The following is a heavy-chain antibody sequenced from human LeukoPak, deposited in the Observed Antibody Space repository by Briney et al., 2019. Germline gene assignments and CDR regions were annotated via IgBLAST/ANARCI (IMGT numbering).Heavy chain of an antibody. CDR3: ARGGGLDV. CDR1: GFTFSSYW. D-gene: IGHD3-16*01. V-gene: IGHV3-7*03. Sequence: GGSLRLSCEASGFTFSSYWMNWARQAPGKGLEWVASINHNGNVNYYVDSVKGRFTISRDNAKNSLCLQMSNLRAEDTAVYFCARGGGLDVWGQGATVTVSS. J-gene: IGHJ6*02. CDR2: INHNGNVN.